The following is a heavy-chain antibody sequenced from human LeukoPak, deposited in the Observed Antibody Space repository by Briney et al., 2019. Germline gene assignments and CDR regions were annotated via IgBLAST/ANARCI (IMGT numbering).Heavy chain of an antibody. J-gene: IGHJ1*01. CDR2: IIPIFGTA. CDR1: GGTFSSYA. V-gene: IGHV1-69*13. D-gene: IGHD6-19*01. Sequence: GASVKVSCKASGGTFSSYAISWVRQAPGQGLEWMGGIIPIFGTANYAQKFQGRVTITADESTSTAYMELSSLRSEDTAVYYCARDRRIAVTEGYFQHWGQGTLVTVSS. CDR3: ARDRRIAVTEGYFQH.